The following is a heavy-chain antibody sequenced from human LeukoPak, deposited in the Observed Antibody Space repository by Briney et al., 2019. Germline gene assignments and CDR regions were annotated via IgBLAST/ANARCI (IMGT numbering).Heavy chain of an antibody. V-gene: IGHV4-34*01. Sequence: PSETLSLTCAVYGGSFSGYYWSWIRQPPGKELEWIGEINHSGSTNYNPSLKSRVTISVDTSKNQFSLKLSSVTAADTAVYYCARAPNYGMDVWGQGTTVTVSS. CDR1: GGSFSGYY. J-gene: IGHJ6*02. CDR2: INHSGST. CDR3: ARAPNYGMDV.